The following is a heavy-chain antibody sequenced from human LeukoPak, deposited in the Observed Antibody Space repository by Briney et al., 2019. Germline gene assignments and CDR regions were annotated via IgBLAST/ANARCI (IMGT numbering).Heavy chain of an antibody. V-gene: IGHV4-39*02. CDR3: ASLPAAMYNWFDP. Sequence: PSETLSLTCTVSGGSIRSNTYYWGWIRQPPGKGLEWIGTIYYTGSIYYNPSLKSRVTVSVDTSKNHFSLKLSSVTAADTAVYFCASLPAAMYNWFDPWGQGTLVTVSS. CDR1: GGSIRSNTYY. J-gene: IGHJ5*02. CDR2: IYYTGSI. D-gene: IGHD2-2*01.